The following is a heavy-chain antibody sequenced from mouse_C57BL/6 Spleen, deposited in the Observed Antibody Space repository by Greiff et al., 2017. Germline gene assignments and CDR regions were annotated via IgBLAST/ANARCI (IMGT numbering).Heavy chain of an antibody. D-gene: IGHD1-3*01. CDR2: ISDGGGYT. CDR1: GFTFSSYA. J-gene: IGHJ2*01. V-gene: IGHV5-4*01. CDR3: ARDVLYYFDY. Sequence: EVKLLESGGGLVKPGGSLKLSCAASGFTFSSYAMSWVRQTPEKSLEWVATISDGGGYTYYPDNVKGRVTMSRDTAKNNPYLQLSHLTSEDTAMYYCARDVLYYFDYWGQGTTLTVSS.